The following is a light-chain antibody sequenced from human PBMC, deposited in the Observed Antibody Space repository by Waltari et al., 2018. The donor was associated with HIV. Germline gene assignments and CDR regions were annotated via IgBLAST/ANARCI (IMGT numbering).Light chain of an antibody. Sequence: QSALTQPRSVSGSPGQSVTISCTGSSSDVGGYKYVSWYEQHPGKAPKLMIYDVSKRPSGVPDLFSGSKSGNTASLTISVLQAEDEADYYCCSYAGSYSYVFGTGTKVTVL. J-gene: IGLJ1*01. V-gene: IGLV2-11*01. CDR2: DVS. CDR3: CSYAGSYSYV. CDR1: SSDVGGYKY.